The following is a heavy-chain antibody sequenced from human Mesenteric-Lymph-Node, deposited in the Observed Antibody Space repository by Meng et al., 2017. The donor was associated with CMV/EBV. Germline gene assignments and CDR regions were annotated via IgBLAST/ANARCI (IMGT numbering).Heavy chain of an antibody. J-gene: IGHJ4*02. Sequence: SETLSLTCTVSGGSISSYYWSWIRQPPGKGLEWIGYISYSGSTNYNPSLNSRVTISVDTSKNQFSLKLGSVTAADTAVYYCARGYRFGTTVYWGQGTLVTVSS. D-gene: IGHD1-1*01. CDR3: ARGYRFGTTVY. CDR1: GGSISSYY. V-gene: IGHV4-59*01. CDR2: ISYSGST.